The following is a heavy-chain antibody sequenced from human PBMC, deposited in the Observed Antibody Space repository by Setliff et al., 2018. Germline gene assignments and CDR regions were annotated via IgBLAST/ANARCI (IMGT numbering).Heavy chain of an antibody. J-gene: IGHJ5*02. D-gene: IGHD3-16*01. CDR1: GYSISSGYY. CDR3: ARDYQGGWFDP. V-gene: IGHV4-38-2*02. Sequence: PSETLSLTCAVSGYSISSGYYWGWIRQPPGKGLEWIGYVDHSGSTNFSPSLKSRGTISVDTSKTQVSLTLTSVTAADTAVYYCARDYQGGWFDPWGPGTLVTVSS. CDR2: VDHSGST.